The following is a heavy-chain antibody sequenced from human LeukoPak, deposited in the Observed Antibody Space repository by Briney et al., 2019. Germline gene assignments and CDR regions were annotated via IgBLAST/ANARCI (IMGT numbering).Heavy chain of an antibody. CDR1: GGTFSSYA. J-gene: IGHJ4*02. V-gene: IGHV1-69*04. CDR3: AAKVDELVVVAATHAFDY. CDR2: IIPILGIA. D-gene: IGHD2-15*01. Sequence: SVKVSCKASGGTFSSYAISWVRQAPGQGLEWMGRIIPILGIANYAQKFQGRVTITADKSTSTAYMELSSLRSEDTAVYYCAAKVDELVVVAATHAFDYWGQGTLVTVSS.